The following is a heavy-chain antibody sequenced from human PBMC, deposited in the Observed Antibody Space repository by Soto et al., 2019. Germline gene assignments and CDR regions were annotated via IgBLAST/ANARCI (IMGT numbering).Heavy chain of an antibody. D-gene: IGHD5-18*01. CDR3: AKDRSRYGYNNVHFDY. CDR1: GFTFGNYW. V-gene: IGHV3-74*01. CDR2: MNSDGSTT. J-gene: IGHJ4*02. Sequence: GGSLRLSCAASGFTFGNYWMHWVRQAPEKGLEWVSRMNSDGSTTNYADSVKGRFTISRDNSKNTLYLQMNSLRAEDTAVYYCAKDRSRYGYNNVHFDYWGQGSLVTVSS.